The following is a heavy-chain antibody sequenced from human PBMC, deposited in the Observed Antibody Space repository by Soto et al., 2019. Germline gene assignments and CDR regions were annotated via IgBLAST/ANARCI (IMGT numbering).Heavy chain of an antibody. CDR1: GYTFTGYY. J-gene: IGHJ6*02. CDR3: ARDKYSNYGYYYYGMDV. Sequence: ASVKVSCKASGYTFTGYYMHWVRQAPGQGLEWMGWINPNSGGTNYAQKFQGRVTMTRDTSISTAYMELSRLRSADTAVYYCARDKYSNYGYYYYGMDVWGQGTTVTVSS. CDR2: INPNSGGT. V-gene: IGHV1-2*02. D-gene: IGHD4-4*01.